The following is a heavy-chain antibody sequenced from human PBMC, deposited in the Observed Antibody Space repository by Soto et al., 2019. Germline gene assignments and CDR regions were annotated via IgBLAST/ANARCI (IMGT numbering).Heavy chain of an antibody. V-gene: IGHV3-23*01. D-gene: IGHD2-15*01. CDR3: AKADIVVVVAATRFDP. J-gene: IGHJ5*02. CDR2: ISGSGGST. CDR1: GFTFSSYA. Sequence: PGGSLRLSCAASGFTFSSYAMSWVRQAPGKGLEWVSAISGSGGSTYYADSVKGRFTISRDNSKNTLYLQMNSLRAEDTAVYYCAKADIVVVVAATRFDPWGQGTLVTVSS.